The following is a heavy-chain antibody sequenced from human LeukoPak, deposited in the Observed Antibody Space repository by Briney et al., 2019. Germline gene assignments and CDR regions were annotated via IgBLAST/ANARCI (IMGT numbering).Heavy chain of an antibody. Sequence: GESLKISCKASGYRFTNYWIAWVRQMPGKGLELMGSIYPGDSDIRYSPSFQGQVTISADKSFTTAYLQWRSLKASDTAIYYCARQGVYYSDSSAFYHWGQGTRVTASS. D-gene: IGHD3-22*01. V-gene: IGHV5-51*01. CDR2: IYPGDSDI. J-gene: IGHJ4*02. CDR1: GYRFTNYW. CDR3: ARQGVYYSDSSAFYH.